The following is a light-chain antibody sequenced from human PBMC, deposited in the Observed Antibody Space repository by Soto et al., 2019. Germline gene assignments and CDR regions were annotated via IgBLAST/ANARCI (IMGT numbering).Light chain of an antibody. Sequence: DFPMTQSPSTLSASVGDRVTVTCRASQSISSWLAWYQQKPGKAPKLLIYKASSLESGVPSRFSGSGSGTEFTLTISSLQPDDFATYYCQHLGTFGQGTKVEIK. V-gene: IGKV1-5*03. CDR3: QHLGT. CDR2: KAS. J-gene: IGKJ1*01. CDR1: QSISSW.